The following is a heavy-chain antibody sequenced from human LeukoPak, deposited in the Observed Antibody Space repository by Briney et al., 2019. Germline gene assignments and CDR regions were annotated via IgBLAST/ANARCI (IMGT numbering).Heavy chain of an antibody. V-gene: IGHV4-39*01. J-gene: IGHJ4*02. CDR1: GGSISSSDYY. CDR3: ARTVGTHRFDY. D-gene: IGHD4-23*01. CDR2: IYYNGNT. Sequence: SESLSLTCRVSGGSISSSDYYWGWIRQPPGMRLEWLGSIYYNGNTYYNPSLQRRIIISVDTSKNQFSLKLTSVTAPDTAVYYCARTVGTHRFDYWGQGILVTVSS.